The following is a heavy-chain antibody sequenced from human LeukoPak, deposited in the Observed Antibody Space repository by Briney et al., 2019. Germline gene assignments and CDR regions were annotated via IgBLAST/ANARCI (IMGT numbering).Heavy chain of an antibody. CDR3: AREYSYYYDSSGYPETSFDP. V-gene: IGHV1-2*02. CDR2: INPNSGGT. D-gene: IGHD3-22*01. J-gene: IGHJ5*02. CDR1: GYTFTGYY. Sequence: ASVKVSCKASGYTFTGYYMHWVRQAPGQGLEWMGWINPNSGGTNYAQKFQGRVTMTRDTSISTAYMELSRLRSDDTAVYYCAREYSYYYDSSGYPETSFDPWGQGTPVTVSS.